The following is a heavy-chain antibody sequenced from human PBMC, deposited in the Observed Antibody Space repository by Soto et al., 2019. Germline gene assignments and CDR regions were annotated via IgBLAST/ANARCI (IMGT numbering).Heavy chain of an antibody. Sequence: QVQLIQSGAEVRKPGASVRVSCQVSGHTLSELSIHWVRQAPGKGLEWMGGFVPGHGETIYAQRFQDRVTMTEDTSTETAYMALSSLTSEDTAVYYCAKTPYSGRHYYFYGMDVWGQGTTVTVAS. CDR1: GHTLSELS. J-gene: IGHJ6*01. CDR2: FVPGHGET. CDR3: AKTPYSGRHYYFYGMDV. D-gene: IGHD4-4*01. V-gene: IGHV1-24*01.